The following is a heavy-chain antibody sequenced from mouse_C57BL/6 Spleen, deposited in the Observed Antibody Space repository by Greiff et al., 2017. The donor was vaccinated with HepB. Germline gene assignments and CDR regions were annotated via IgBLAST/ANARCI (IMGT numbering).Heavy chain of an antibody. V-gene: IGHV5-4*03. CDR1: GFTFSSYA. Sequence: EVKLMESGGGLVKPGGSLKLSCAASGFTFSSYAMSWVRQTPEKRLEWVATISDGGSYTYYPDNVKGRFTISRDNAKNNLYLQMSHLKSEDTAMYYCARSAYYSNYDAMDYWGQGTSVTVSS. CDR2: ISDGGSYT. J-gene: IGHJ4*01. CDR3: ARSAYYSNYDAMDY. D-gene: IGHD2-5*01.